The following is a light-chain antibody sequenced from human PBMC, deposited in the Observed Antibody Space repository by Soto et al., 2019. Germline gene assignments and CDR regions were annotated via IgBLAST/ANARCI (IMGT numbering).Light chain of an antibody. CDR3: SAWDDSVNVFYV. J-gene: IGLJ1*01. Sequence: QSVLTQPPSASGTPGQRVTISCSGSSSNIGSNTVNWYQQLPGTAPKLLIYSNNQRPSGVPDRFSGSKSGTSASLAISGLQSEDEADYYCSAWDDSVNVFYVFGTGTKLTVL. CDR1: SSNIGSNT. CDR2: SNN. V-gene: IGLV1-44*01.